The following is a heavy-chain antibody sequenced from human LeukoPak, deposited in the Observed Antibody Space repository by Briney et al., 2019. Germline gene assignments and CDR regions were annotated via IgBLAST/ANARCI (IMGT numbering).Heavy chain of an antibody. Sequence: PGGSLRLSCAASGFTFNNYGMYWVRQAPGKGVEWVAFIWYDGSSKNYADSVKGRFTISRDNPKNPLYLQMDSLRDEDTAVYYCAKDLHLSSTFPGSDWGQGTLVTVSS. CDR2: IWYDGSSK. CDR3: AKDLHLSSTFPGSD. CDR1: GFTFNNYG. J-gene: IGHJ4*02. V-gene: IGHV3-30*02. D-gene: IGHD2-2*01.